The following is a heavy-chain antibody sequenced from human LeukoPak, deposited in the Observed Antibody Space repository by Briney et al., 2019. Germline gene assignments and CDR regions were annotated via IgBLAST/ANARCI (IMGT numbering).Heavy chain of an antibody. CDR3: ASLPGYSYGTGIDY. D-gene: IGHD5-18*01. CDR1: GCSISSGYY. Sequence: PSETLSLTCAVSGCSISSGYYWGWIRQPPGKGLEWIGSIYHSGSTYYNPSLKSRVTISVDTSKNQFSLKLSSVTAADTAVYYCASLPGYSYGTGIDYWGQGTLVTVSS. J-gene: IGHJ4*02. CDR2: IYHSGST. V-gene: IGHV4-38-2*01.